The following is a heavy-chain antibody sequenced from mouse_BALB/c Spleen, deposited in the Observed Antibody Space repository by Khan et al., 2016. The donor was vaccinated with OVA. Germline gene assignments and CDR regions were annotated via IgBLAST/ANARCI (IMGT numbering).Heavy chain of an antibody. V-gene: IGHV3-2*02. CDR1: GYSITTNYA. J-gene: IGHJ4*01. CDR2: ISYSGST. CDR3: ARKNYYGYAVDY. D-gene: IGHD1-1*01. Sequence: EVQLVESGPGLVKPSQSLSLTCTVTGYSITTNYAWDWIRQFPGNKLEWMGYISYSGSTSYNPSLKSRISITRDTSKNQFFLQLNSVTTEDKATYYCARKNYYGYAVDYWGQGTSDTVSS.